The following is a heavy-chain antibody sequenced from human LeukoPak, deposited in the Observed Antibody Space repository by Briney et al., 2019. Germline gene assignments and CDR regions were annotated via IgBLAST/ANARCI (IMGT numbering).Heavy chain of an antibody. Sequence: GGSLRLSCAASGFTFSSYEMNWVRQAPGKGLEWVSYISGSGSTIYYADPVKGRFTISRDNAKNSLYLQMNSLRAEDTAVYFCARPTWTNYMDVWGKGTAVTISS. J-gene: IGHJ6*03. V-gene: IGHV3-48*03. D-gene: IGHD3/OR15-3a*01. CDR2: ISGSGSTI. CDR1: GFTFSSYE. CDR3: ARPTWTNYMDV.